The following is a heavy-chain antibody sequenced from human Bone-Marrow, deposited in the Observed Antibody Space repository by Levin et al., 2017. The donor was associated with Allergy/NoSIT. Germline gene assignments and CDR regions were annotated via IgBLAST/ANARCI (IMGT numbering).Heavy chain of an antibody. CDR2: ISGDGRKT. CDR1: RFIFSNFA. J-gene: IGHJ6*02. D-gene: IGHD5-18*01. V-gene: IGHV3-23*01. CDR3: AKDSKGGYSSFADSMDV. Sequence: GGSLRLSCEASRFIFSNFAMTWVRQAPGKGLEWVSGISGDGRKTNYADSVKGRFTISRDNSKNILYLQMNSLRADDTAVYYCAKDSKGGYSSFADSMDVWGQGTSVTVSS.